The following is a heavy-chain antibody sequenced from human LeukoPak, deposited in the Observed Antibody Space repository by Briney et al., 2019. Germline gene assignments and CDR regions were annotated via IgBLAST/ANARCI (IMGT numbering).Heavy chain of an antibody. Sequence: PGGPLRLSCAASGFTFSSYAMSWVRQAPGKGLEWVSAISGSGGSTYYADSVKGRFTISRDNSKNTLYLQMNMLRAEDTAVYYCAKSYYYDSSGYGEGYFQHWGQGTLVTVSS. CDR1: GFTFSSYA. J-gene: IGHJ1*01. D-gene: IGHD3-22*01. CDR3: AKSYYYDSSGYGEGYFQH. CDR2: ISGSGGST. V-gene: IGHV3-23*01.